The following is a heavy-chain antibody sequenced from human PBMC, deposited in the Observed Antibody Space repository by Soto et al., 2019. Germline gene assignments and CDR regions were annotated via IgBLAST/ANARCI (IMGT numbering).Heavy chain of an antibody. Sequence: SGPTLVNPTQTLTLTCTFSGFSLSTSGMCVSWIRQPPGKALEWLALIDWDDDKYYSTSLKTRLTISKDTSKNQVVLTMTNMDPVDTATYYCARSEYYYDSSGYYSPYYFDYWGQGTLVTVSS. J-gene: IGHJ4*02. V-gene: IGHV2-70*01. D-gene: IGHD3-22*01. CDR2: IDWDDDK. CDR1: GFSLSTSGMC. CDR3: ARSEYYYDSSGYYSPYYFDY.